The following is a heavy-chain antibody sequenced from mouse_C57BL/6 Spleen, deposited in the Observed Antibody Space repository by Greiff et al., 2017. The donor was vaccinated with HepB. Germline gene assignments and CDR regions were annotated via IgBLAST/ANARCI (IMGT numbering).Heavy chain of an antibody. Sequence: EVKLVESGGGLVKPGGSLKLSCAASGFTFSDYGMHWVRQAQEKGLEWVAYISSGSSTIYYADTVKGRFTISRDNARNTLILQMTSLRAEDTAMYYCARKCITGGGNYFDYWGQGTTLTVSS. CDR2: ISSGSSTI. J-gene: IGHJ2*01. D-gene: IGHD1-2*01. CDR1: GFTFSDYG. CDR3: ARKCITGGGNYFDY. V-gene: IGHV5-17*01.